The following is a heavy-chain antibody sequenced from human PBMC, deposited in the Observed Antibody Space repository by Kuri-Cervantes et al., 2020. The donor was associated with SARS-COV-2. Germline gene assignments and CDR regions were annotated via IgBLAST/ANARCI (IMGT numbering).Heavy chain of an antibody. V-gene: IGHV3-20*01. CDR2: IDWNGGST. D-gene: IGHD2-15*01. J-gene: IGHJ3*02. CDR1: GFTFSNAW. CDR3: ARWVHCSGGSCYPRRPHAFDI. Sequence: GGSLRRLSCAASGFTFSNAWMTWVRQAPGKGLEWVSGIDWNGGSTGYADSVKGRFTISRDNAKNSLYLQMNSLRAEDTALYHCARWVHCSGGSCYPRRPHAFDIWGQGTMVTVSS.